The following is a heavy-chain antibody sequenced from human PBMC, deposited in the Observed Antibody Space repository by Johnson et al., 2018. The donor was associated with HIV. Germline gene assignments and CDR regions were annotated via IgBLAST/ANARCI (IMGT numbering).Heavy chain of an antibody. CDR1: GFTFSSSG. V-gene: IGHV3-74*01. J-gene: IGHJ3*02. CDR2: INSDGNTI. Sequence: MQLVESGGGVVQPGGSLRLSCVASGFTFSSSGMHWVRQAPGKGLEWVSGINSDGNTITYADSVKGRFTISRDNAKSALYLQMNSLRAEDTAVYFCARIAVVVQHDAFDIWGQGTMVTVSS. CDR3: ARIAVVVQHDAFDI. D-gene: IGHD2-15*01.